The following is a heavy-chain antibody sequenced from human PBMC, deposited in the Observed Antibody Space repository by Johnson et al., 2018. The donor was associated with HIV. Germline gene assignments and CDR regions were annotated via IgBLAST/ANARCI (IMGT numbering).Heavy chain of an antibody. Sequence: QVQLVESGGGLVQPGRSLKLSCAASGFTFSSYAMHWVRQAPGKGLEWVAVISYDGSNKYYADSVKGRFTISRDNSKNTLYLQMNSLRAEDTAVYYCASSSYYDSSGFYAFDIWGQVTMVTVSS. J-gene: IGHJ3*02. CDR3: ASSSYYDSSGFYAFDI. CDR2: ISYDGSNK. CDR1: GFTFSSYA. V-gene: IGHV3-30*04. D-gene: IGHD3-22*01.